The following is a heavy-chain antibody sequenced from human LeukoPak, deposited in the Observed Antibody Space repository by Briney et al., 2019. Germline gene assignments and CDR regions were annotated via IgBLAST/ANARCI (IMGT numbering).Heavy chain of an antibody. CDR1: GGSISSDNYY. D-gene: IGHD5-12*01. J-gene: IGHJ2*01. CDR2: IYYSGTT. CDR3: ARTGISGYDYFDPNWYFDL. Sequence: PSQTLSLTCTVSGGSISSDNYYWSWIRQHPGKGLEWIGYIYYSGTTNYNPSLKSRVTISVDTSKNQFSLKLSSVTAADTAVYYCARTGISGYDYFDPNWYFDLWGRGTLVTVTS. V-gene: IGHV4-31*03.